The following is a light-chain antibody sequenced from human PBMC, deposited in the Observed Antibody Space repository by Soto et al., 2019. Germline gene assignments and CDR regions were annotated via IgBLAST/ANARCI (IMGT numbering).Light chain of an antibody. CDR3: QQYSSYPYT. CDR2: KAS. V-gene: IGKV1-5*03. CDR1: QSISSW. Sequence: DIQMTQSPSTLSASVGDRVTITCRASQSISSWLAWYQQKPGTAPKLLIYKASSLQSGVPSRFSGSGSGTEFTLTISSLQPDDFANYYCQQYSSYPYTLGQGTKLEIK. J-gene: IGKJ2*01.